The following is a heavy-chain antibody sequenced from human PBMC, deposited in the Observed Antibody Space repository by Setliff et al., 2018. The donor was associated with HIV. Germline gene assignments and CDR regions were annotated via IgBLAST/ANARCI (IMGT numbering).Heavy chain of an antibody. Sequence: ASVKVSCKTSGYAFSDYSIHWVRQAPGQGLEWVGRINPDSRGTNYAQTFQGRVTMTRDTSANTAYMELSRLRSDDTAVFYCARGVKGIATTGKYYFDYRGQGTLVTVSS. CDR3: ARGVKGIATTGKYYFDY. D-gene: IGHD6-13*01. J-gene: IGHJ4*02. CDR2: INPDSRGT. CDR1: GYAFSDYS. V-gene: IGHV1-2*06.